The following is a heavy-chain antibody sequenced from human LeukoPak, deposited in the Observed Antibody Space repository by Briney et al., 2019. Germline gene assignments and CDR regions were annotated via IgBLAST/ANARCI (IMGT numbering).Heavy chain of an antibody. CDR2: ISGSGGST. V-gene: IGHV3-23*01. CDR1: GFTFSSYA. J-gene: IGHJ4*02. Sequence: GGSLRLSCAASGFTFSSYAMSWVRQAPGKGLEWVSAISGSGGSTYYADSVKGRFTISRDNSKNTLYLQMNSLRAEDTAVYYCASPPAATGVGFDYWGQGTLVTVSS. CDR3: ASPPAATGVGFDY. D-gene: IGHD2-15*01.